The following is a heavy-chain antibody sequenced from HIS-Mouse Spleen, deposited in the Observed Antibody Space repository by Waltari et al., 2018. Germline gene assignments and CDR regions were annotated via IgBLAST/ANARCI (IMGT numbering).Heavy chain of an antibody. Sequence: QVQLVESVGGVVQPGRSLRLSCAASGFTFSSYGMHWVRQAPGKGREWVAVISYDGSNKYDADSVKGRFTISRDNSKNTLYLQMNSLRAEDTAVYYCAKASSGWLDYWGQGTLVTVSS. CDR2: ISYDGSNK. CDR1: GFTFSSYG. CDR3: AKASSGWLDY. D-gene: IGHD6-19*01. V-gene: IGHV3-30*18. J-gene: IGHJ4*02.